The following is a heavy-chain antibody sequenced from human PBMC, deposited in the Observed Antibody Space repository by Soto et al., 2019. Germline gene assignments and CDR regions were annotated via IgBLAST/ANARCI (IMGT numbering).Heavy chain of an antibody. V-gene: IGHV1-18*01. CDR2: ISAYNGNT. J-gene: IGHJ6*02. CDR3: ARYTPWYCSGGSCYSVPEYYYGMDV. CDR1: GYTFTSYG. Sequence: QVQLVQSGAEVKKPGASVKVSCKASGYTFTSYGISWVRQAPGQGLEWMGWISAYNGNTNYAQKLQGRVTMTTDTSTSTAYMELRSLRSDDTAVYYCARYTPWYCSGGSCYSVPEYYYGMDVWGQGTTVTGSS. D-gene: IGHD2-15*01.